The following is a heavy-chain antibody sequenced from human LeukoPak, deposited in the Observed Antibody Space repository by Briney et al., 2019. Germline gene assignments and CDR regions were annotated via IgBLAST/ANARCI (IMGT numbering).Heavy chain of an antibody. Sequence: ASVKVSCKASGYTFTSYDINWVRQATGQGLEWMGWMNPNSGNTGYAQKFQGRVTMTRNTSISTAYMELSSLRSEDTAVYYCARRIAVAGNYYYYYYMDVWGKGTTVTISS. CDR2: MNPNSGNT. D-gene: IGHD6-19*01. J-gene: IGHJ6*03. CDR1: GYTFTSYD. V-gene: IGHV1-8*01. CDR3: ARRIAVAGNYYYYYYMDV.